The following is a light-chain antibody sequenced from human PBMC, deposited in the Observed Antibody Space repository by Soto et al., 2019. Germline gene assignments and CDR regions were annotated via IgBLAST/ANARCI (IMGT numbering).Light chain of an antibody. J-gene: IGKJ1*01. CDR2: NAS. Sequence: EIVLTQSPATLSLSPGERATLSCRASQTVGNYLAWYQQKPGQVPRLLMYNASNRATGIPVRFSGSGSGTEFALTIRSLEHEDFAVYYCPQLGNWPLPWTFGQGDKVEI. CDR1: QTVGNY. CDR3: PQLGNWPLPWT. V-gene: IGKV3-11*01.